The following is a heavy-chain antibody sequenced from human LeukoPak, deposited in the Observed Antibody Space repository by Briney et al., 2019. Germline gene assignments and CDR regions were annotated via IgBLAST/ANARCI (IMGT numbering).Heavy chain of an antibody. CDR3: ARDSFHTY. J-gene: IGHJ4*02. CDR1: GFTFSSYG. Sequence: GGSLRLSCAASGFTFSSYGMHWVRQAPGKGLEWLSIIYNDGTTYYADSVRGRFTISRDNSKSTIYLQMNSLRAEDTAVYYCARDSFHTYWGQGTLVTVSS. V-gene: IGHV3-66*01. D-gene: IGHD3-16*02. CDR2: IYNDGTT.